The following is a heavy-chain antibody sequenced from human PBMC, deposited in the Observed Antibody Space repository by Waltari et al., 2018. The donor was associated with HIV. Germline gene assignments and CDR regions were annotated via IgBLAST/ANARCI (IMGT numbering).Heavy chain of an antibody. Sequence: EVHLVESGGDLLQPGGCLRLSCAASGFKFSHAWMTWVRQAPGKGLEWVGRIKSKSDGGTTDYNAAVKGRFTISRDDSKTTLFLQMNSLKTEDTAVYYCTTEEGYGSGSYLDYWGQGTPLTVSS. CDR2: IKSKSDGGTT. J-gene: IGHJ4*02. CDR1: GFKFSHAW. CDR3: TTEEGYGSGSYLDY. V-gene: IGHV3-15*01. D-gene: IGHD3-10*01.